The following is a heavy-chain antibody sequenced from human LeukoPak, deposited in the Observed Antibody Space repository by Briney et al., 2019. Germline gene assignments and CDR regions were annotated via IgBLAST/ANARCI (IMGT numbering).Heavy chain of an antibody. J-gene: IGHJ3*02. D-gene: IGHD5-12*01. V-gene: IGHV4-39*07. CDR2: IYYSGST. Sequence: SETLSLTCTVSGGSISSSSYYWGWIRQPPGKGLEWIGSIYYSGSTYYNPSLESRVTISVDTSKNQFSLKLSSVTAADTAVYYCARDSVDIVATMLSAFDIWGQGTMVTVSS. CDR3: ARDSVDIVATMLSAFDI. CDR1: GGSISSSSYY.